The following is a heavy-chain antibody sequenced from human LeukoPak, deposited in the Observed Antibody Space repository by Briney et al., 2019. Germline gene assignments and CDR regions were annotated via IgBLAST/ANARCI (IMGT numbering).Heavy chain of an antibody. CDR2: ISGSGGST. V-gene: IGHV3-23*01. Sequence: PGGSLRLSCAASGFTFSSYGMSWVRQAPGKGLEWVSAISGSGGSTYYADSVKGRFTISRGNSKNTLYLQMNSLRAEDTAVYYCAKSWIQLWLGSDAFDIWGQGTMVTVSS. CDR3: AKSWIQLWLGSDAFDI. D-gene: IGHD5-18*01. J-gene: IGHJ3*02. CDR1: GFTFSSYG.